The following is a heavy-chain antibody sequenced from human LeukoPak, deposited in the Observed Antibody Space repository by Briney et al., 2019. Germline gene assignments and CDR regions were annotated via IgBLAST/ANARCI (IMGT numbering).Heavy chain of an antibody. Sequence: SETLSLTCAVYGGSFSGYYWSWIRQPPGKGLEWIGEINHSGSTNYNPSLKSRVTISVDTSKNQFSLKLSSVTAADTAVYYCARGYGGSYVREFDYWGQGTLVTVSS. CDR1: GGSFSGYY. CDR3: ARGYGGSYVREFDY. CDR2: INHSGST. D-gene: IGHD1-26*01. V-gene: IGHV4-34*01. J-gene: IGHJ4*02.